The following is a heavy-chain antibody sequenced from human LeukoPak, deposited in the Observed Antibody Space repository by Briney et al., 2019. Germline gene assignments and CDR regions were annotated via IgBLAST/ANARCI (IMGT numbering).Heavy chain of an antibody. D-gene: IGHD3-3*01. J-gene: IGHJ4*02. V-gene: IGHV3-66*02. CDR3: ARLSGYYTSYYFDY. Sequence: GGSLRLSCAASGFTVSSNYMSWVRQAPGEGLEWVSVIYSGGSTYYADSVKGRFTISRDNSKNTLYLQMNSLRAEDTAVYYCARLSGYYTSYYFDYWGQGTLVTVSS. CDR2: IYSGGST. CDR1: GFTVSSNY.